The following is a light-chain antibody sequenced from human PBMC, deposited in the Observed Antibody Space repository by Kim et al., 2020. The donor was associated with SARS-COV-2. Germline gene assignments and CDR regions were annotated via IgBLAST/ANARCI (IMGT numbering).Light chain of an antibody. Sequence: SPGERATLSCRARQSVSSNYLAWYQQKPGQAPRLLIYGASTRATGIPDRFSGSGSGTDFTLTISRLEPEDFAVYYCQQYGSSPTTFGQGTQLEIK. V-gene: IGKV3-20*01. CDR1: QSVSSNY. CDR3: QQYGSSPTT. J-gene: IGKJ5*01. CDR2: GAS.